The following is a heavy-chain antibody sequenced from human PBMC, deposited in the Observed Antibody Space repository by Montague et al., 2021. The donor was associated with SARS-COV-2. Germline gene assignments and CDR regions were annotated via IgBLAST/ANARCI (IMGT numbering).Heavy chain of an antibody. J-gene: IGHJ5*02. CDR2: IHHSGGT. CDR3: TRGRAISTLFVPHQRWFDP. Sequence: SETLSLTCAVYGGSFSNYYWSWIRQPPGEGLQWIGEIHHSGGTNYNPSPKSRVTISVDTSKNQLSLKLSSVTAADTAVYYCTRGRAISTLFVPHQRWFDPWGQGTLVTVSS. D-gene: IGHD3-9*01. V-gene: IGHV4-34*01. CDR1: GGSFSNYY.